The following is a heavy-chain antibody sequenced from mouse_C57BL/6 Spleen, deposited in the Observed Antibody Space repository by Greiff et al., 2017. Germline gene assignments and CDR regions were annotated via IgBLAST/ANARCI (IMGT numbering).Heavy chain of an antibody. V-gene: IGHV1-55*01. CDR2: IYPGSGST. D-gene: IGHD2-4*01. CDR3: ARIYYDYGCFAV. J-gene: IGHJ1*03. Sequence: QVQLKQPGAELVKPGASVKMSCKASGYTFTSYWITWVKQRPGQGLEWIGDIYPGSGSTNYNEKFKSKATLTVDTSSSTAYMQLSSLTSEDSAVYYGARIYYDYGCFAVWGTGTTGTVSA. CDR1: GYTFTSYW.